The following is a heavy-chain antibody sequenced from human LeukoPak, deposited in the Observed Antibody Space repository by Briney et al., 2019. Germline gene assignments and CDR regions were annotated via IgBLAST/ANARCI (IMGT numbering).Heavy chain of an antibody. CDR3: ARARYYYDSSAPPRDAFDI. CDR2: INAGNGNT. J-gene: IGHJ3*02. Sequence: ASVKVSCKASGYTFTSYAMHWVRQAPGQRLEWMGWINAGNGNTKYSQKFQGRVTITRDTSASTAYMELSSLRSEDTAVYYCARARYYYDSSAPPRDAFDIWGQGTMVTVS. D-gene: IGHD3-22*01. CDR1: GYTFTSYA. V-gene: IGHV1-3*01.